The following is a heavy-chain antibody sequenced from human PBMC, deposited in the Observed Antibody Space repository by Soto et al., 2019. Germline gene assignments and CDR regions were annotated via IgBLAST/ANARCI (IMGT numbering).Heavy chain of an antibody. CDR2: ITYSGNT. J-gene: IGHJ4*02. CDR1: GGSVSSVGYY. V-gene: IGHV4-31*03. D-gene: IGHD2-8*01. CDR3: VRGGYCNNGVCSVFDY. Sequence: SETLSLTCTVSGGSVSSVGYYWSWIRQHPGKGLEWIGYITYSGNTYYNPSLESRVTMSADTSKNQFSLKLSSVTAADTAVYFCVRGGYCNNGVCSVFDYWGQGTLVTVSS.